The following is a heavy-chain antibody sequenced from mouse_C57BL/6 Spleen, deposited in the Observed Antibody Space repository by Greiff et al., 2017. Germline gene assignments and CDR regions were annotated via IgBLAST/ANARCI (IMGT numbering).Heavy chain of an antibody. D-gene: IGHD2-4*01. V-gene: IGHV2-6*01. Sequence: VQLVESGPGLVAPSQSLSITCTVSGFSLTSYGVDWVRQSPGKGLEWLGVIWGVGSTNYNSALKSRLSISKDNSKSQVFLKMNSLQTDDTAMYXCASGDYPFAYWGQGTLVTVSA. J-gene: IGHJ3*01. CDR1: GFSLTSYG. CDR3: ASGDYPFAY. CDR2: IWGVGST.